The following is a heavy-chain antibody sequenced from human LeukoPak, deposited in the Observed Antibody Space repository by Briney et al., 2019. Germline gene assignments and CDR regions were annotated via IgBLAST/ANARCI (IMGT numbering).Heavy chain of an antibody. CDR2: IWYDGSNK. Sequence: GGSLRLSCAASGFTFSSHAMHWVRQAPGKGLEWVAVIWYDGSNKYYADSMKGRFTISRDNSKNTLYLLMNSLRAEDTAMYYCAKDASAYSGSYFDYWGQGTLVTVSS. J-gene: IGHJ4*02. D-gene: IGHD1-26*01. CDR1: GFTFSSHA. CDR3: AKDASAYSGSYFDY. V-gene: IGHV3-33*06.